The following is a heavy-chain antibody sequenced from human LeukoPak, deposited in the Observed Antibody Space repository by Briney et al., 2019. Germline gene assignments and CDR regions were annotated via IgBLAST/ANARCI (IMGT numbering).Heavy chain of an antibody. CDR2: ISYDGNTI. J-gene: IGHJ4*02. CDR3: AKDHPFDYYYDSSGYFLY. D-gene: IGHD3-22*01. CDR1: GFSFSSYG. V-gene: IGHV3-30*18. Sequence: PGGSLRLSCAASGFSFSSYGMHWVRQAPGKGLEWLTVISYDGNTIYYADSVKGRFTISRDNSKNTLYLQMNSLRIEDTAVYYCAKDHPFDYYYDSSGYFLYWGQGTLVTVSS.